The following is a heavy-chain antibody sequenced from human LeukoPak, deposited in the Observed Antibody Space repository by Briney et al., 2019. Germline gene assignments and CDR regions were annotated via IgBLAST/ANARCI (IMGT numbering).Heavy chain of an antibody. V-gene: IGHV4-59*01. D-gene: IGHD3-10*01. J-gene: IGHJ4*02. CDR1: GGSISNYY. CDR2: IYSSGSA. Sequence: SETLSLTCTVSGGSISNYYWSWIRQPPGKGLEFIGYIYSSGSANYNPSLKSRVTMSVDTSKNQFSLNLRSVTAADTAVYYCARHYGSGTYPLDYWGQGAQVTVSS. CDR3: ARHYGSGTYPLDY.